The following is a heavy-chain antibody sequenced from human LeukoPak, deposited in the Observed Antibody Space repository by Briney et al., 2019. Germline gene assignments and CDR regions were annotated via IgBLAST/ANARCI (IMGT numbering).Heavy chain of an antibody. CDR2: IYYSGST. J-gene: IGHJ5*02. V-gene: IGHV4-59*01. CDR3: ARAAWFDP. CDR1: GGSFSGYY. Sequence: PSETLSFTCAVYGGSFSGYYWSWIRQPPGKGLEWIGYIYYSGSTNYNPSLKTRVTISVDTSKNQFSLKLSSVTAADTAVYYCARAAWFDPWGQGTLVTVSS. D-gene: IGHD6-25*01.